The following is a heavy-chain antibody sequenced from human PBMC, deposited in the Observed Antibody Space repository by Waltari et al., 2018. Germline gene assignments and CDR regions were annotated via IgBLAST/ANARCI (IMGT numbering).Heavy chain of an antibody. CDR3: ARLGGEYYDSSGYPPDY. CDR2: INSDGSST. Sequence: EVQLVESGGGLVQPGGSLRLPCAASGFTFSSYWLPWVRKAPGKGLVWGSRINSDGSSTSYADSVKGRFTISRDNAKNTLYLQMNSLRAEDTAVYYCARLGGEYYDSSGYPPDYWGQGTLVTVSS. V-gene: IGHV3-74*01. CDR1: GFTFSSYW. J-gene: IGHJ4*02. D-gene: IGHD3-22*01.